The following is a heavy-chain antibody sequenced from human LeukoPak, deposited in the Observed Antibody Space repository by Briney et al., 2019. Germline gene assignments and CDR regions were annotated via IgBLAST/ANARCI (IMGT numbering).Heavy chain of an antibody. J-gene: IGHJ4*02. CDR3: ARGLSIAAAGTFGY. CDR1: GGSISSYY. D-gene: IGHD6-13*01. V-gene: IGHV4-59*01. Sequence: SETLSLTCTVSGGSISSYYWSWIRQPPGKGLEWIGYIYYSGSTNYNPSLKSRVTISVDTSKNQFSLKLSSVTAADTAVYYCARGLSIAAAGTFGYWGQGTLVTVSS. CDR2: IYYSGST.